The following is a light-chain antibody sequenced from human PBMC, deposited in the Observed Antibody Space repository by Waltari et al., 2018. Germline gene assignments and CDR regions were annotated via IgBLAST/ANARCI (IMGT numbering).Light chain of an antibody. Sequence: QSALTQPASVSGSPGQSITISCTGTSSAVGAYTYDPWYQHHPGKPPKLMIYAASNRPSGVSNRFSGSKSGNTASLTISGVQAEDEADYYCSSYTGSSTLVIFGGGTKLTVL. J-gene: IGLJ2*01. CDR1: SSAVGAYTY. V-gene: IGLV2-14*01. CDR3: SSYTGSSTLVI. CDR2: AAS.